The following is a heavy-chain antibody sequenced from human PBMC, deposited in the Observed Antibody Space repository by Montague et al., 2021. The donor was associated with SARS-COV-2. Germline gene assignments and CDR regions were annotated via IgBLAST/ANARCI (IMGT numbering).Heavy chain of an antibody. J-gene: IGHJ4*02. CDR1: GGSITDRTYY. CDR3: ARHWGIAAAGN. V-gene: IGHV4-39*01. D-gene: IGHD6-13*01. CDR2: INYSGTT. Sequence: SETLSLTCSVSGGSITDRTYYWGCIRQSPGKGLEWIGAINYSGTTXYXXSLKSRVTISLDTAKNQFSRKMTSVTAADTAVYYCARHWGIAAAGNWGQGTLVTVSS.